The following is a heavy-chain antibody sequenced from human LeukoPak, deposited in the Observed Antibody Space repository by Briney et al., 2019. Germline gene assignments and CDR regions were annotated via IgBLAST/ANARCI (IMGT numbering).Heavy chain of an antibody. Sequence: GGSLRVSCGTSGFTCSSYGMHWVRQAPGKGLEWVAVISYDGSNKYYADSVKGRFTISRDNSKNTLYLQMNSLRAEDTAVYYCAKPLALGGSYWSYYYGMDVWGQGTTVTVSS. CDR3: AKPLALGGSYWSYYYGMDV. D-gene: IGHD1-26*01. V-gene: IGHV3-30*18. J-gene: IGHJ6*02. CDR1: GFTCSSYG. CDR2: ISYDGSNK.